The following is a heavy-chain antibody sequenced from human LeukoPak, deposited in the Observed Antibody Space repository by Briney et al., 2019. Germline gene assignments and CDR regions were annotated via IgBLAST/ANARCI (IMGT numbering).Heavy chain of an antibody. J-gene: IGHJ2*01. CDR2: IYFSGSA. D-gene: IGHD5-12*01. V-gene: IGHV4-39*07. Sequence: PGKGLEWIGGIYFSGSAYYNPSLKSRVTISVYTAKNQFCLRLHSVTAADAAVYYCERDPLYSLILQTEEGVRGTVPVSTVLPNPSSDL. CDR3: ERDPLYSLILQTEEGVRGTVPVSTVLPNPSSDL.